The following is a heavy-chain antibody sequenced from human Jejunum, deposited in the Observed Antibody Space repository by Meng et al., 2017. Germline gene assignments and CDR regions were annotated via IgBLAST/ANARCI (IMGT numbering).Heavy chain of an antibody. V-gene: IGHV3-23*01. CDR1: GFSFVNYA. Sequence: EVQLLESGGCLVLPGGSLRLSCAASGFSFVNYAMTWVRQVPGRGLEWVSAISASGTSTYHADSVEGRFTISRDNSRDTLYLHMNSLRAEDTALYYCVKGSTVAVAGDFDYWGQGTLVTVSS. CDR3: VKGSTVAVAGDFDY. J-gene: IGHJ4*02. D-gene: IGHD6-19*01. CDR2: ISASGTST.